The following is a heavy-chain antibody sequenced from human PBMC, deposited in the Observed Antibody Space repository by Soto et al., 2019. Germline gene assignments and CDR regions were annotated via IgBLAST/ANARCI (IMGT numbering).Heavy chain of an antibody. Sequence: GGSLRLSCAASGFTFSTYAMSWVRQAPGKGLEWVSGIGGSGGSTYYADSVKGRFTISRDNSNNTRYLQMGSLRAEDTAVYYCAKDRKSGSGWYWDYWGQGTLVTVSS. CDR1: GFTFSTYA. CDR3: AKDRKSGSGWYWDY. J-gene: IGHJ4*02. V-gene: IGHV3-23*01. D-gene: IGHD6-19*01. CDR2: IGGSGGST.